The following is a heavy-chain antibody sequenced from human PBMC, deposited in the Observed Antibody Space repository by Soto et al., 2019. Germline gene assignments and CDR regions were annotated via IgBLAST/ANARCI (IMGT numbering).Heavy chain of an antibody. V-gene: IGHV1-69*13. D-gene: IGHD3-3*01. CDR2: IIPIFGTA. CDR1: GGTFSSYA. CDR3: ATAVRDDYDFWRACFDS. Sequence: SVKVSCKASGGTFSSYAISWVRQAPGQGLAGMGGIIPIFGTANYAQKFHGRVTIPADESTSTAYIKISRLRYEERTVYYSATAVRDDYDFWRACFDSWGQGTLVTVSS. J-gene: IGHJ4*02.